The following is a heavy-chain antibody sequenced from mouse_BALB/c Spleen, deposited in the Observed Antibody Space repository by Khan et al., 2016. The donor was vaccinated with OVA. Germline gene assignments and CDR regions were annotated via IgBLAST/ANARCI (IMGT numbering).Heavy chain of an antibody. CDR1: GYSITSDYA. Sequence: EVKLVESGPGLVKPSQSLSLTCTVTGYSITSDYAWNWIRQFPGNKLEWMGYISYSGSINYNPSLKSRISITRDTSKNQFFLQLSSVTTEDTATXYCARDGSRYNYAMDYWGQGTAVTVSS. D-gene: IGHD2-3*01. V-gene: IGHV3-2*02. J-gene: IGHJ4*01. CDR2: ISYSGSI. CDR3: ARDGSRYNYAMDY.